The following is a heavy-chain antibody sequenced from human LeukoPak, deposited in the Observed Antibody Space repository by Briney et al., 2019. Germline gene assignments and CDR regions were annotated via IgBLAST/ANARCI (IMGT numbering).Heavy chain of an antibody. CDR1: GFTFSNHD. D-gene: IGHD3-10*01. J-gene: IGHJ3*02. V-gene: IGHV3-13*01. Sequence: PGGSLRLSCVASGFTFSNHDMHWVRHATGKGLEWVSAIGTAGKTYYADSVKGRFTISRENAKNSLYLQLNSLRAGDTAVYYCAREGFGEFADIWGQGTMVTVSS. CDR2: IGTAGKT. CDR3: AREGFGEFADI.